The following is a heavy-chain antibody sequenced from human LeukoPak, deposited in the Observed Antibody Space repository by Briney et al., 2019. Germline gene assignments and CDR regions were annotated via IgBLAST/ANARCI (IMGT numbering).Heavy chain of an antibody. D-gene: IGHD3-10*01. Sequence: SETLSLTCAVYGGSFSGYYWSWIRQPPGKGLEWIGEINHSGSTNYNPSLKSRVTISVDTSKNQFSLKLSSVTAADTAVYYCARARRGAYYYYYMDVWGKGTTVTVSS. V-gene: IGHV4-34*01. CDR3: ARARRGAYYYYYMDV. J-gene: IGHJ6*03. CDR2: INHSGST. CDR1: GGSFSGYY.